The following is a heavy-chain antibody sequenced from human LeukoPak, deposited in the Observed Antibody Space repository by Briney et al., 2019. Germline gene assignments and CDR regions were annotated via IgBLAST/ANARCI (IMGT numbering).Heavy chain of an antibody. CDR3: ARIVGATPAEYFQH. J-gene: IGHJ1*01. Sequence: SETLSLTCTVSGGSISSSSYYWGWIRQPPGKGLEWIGSIYYSGSTYYNPSLKSRVTISVDTSKNQFSLKLSSVTAADTAVYYCARIVGATPAEYFQHWGQGTLVTVSS. CDR1: GGSISSSSYY. V-gene: IGHV4-39*07. CDR2: IYYSGST. D-gene: IGHD1-26*01.